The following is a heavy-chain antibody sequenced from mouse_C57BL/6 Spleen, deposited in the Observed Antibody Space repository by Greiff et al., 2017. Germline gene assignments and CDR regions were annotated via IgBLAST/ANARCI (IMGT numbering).Heavy chain of an antibody. CDR1: GYTFTSSG. CDR2: IYPRSGNT. D-gene: IGHD1-1*01. CDR3: ARSITTVVANFDY. V-gene: IGHV1-81*01. J-gene: IGHJ2*01. Sequence: VQLQQSGAELARPGASVKLSCKASGYTFTSSGISWVKQRTGQGLEWIGEIYPRSGNTYYNEKFKGKATLTADKSSSTAYMELRSLTSEDSAVYFCARSITTVVANFDYWGQGTTLTVSS.